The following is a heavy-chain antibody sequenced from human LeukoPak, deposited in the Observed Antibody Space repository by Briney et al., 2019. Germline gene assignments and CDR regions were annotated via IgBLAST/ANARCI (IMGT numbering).Heavy chain of an antibody. CDR1: GGTFSSYA. CDR2: IIPIFGTA. D-gene: IGHD3-22*01. J-gene: IGHJ4*02. CDR3: ASTGYYDSSGYYLLDY. V-gene: IGHV1-69*05. Sequence: GSSVKVSCKASGGTFSSYAISWVRQAPGQGLEWMGGIIPIFGTANYAQKFQGRATITTDESTSTAYMELSSLRSEDTAVYYCASTGYYDSSGYYLLDYWGQGTLVTVSS.